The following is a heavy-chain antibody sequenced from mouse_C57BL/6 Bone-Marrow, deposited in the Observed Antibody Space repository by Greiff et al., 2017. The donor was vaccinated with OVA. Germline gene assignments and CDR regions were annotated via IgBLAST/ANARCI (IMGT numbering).Heavy chain of an antibody. J-gene: IGHJ4*01. CDR2: IYPGSGST. D-gene: IGHD2-1*01. Sequence: QVQLQQPGAELVKPGASVKMSCKASGYTFTSYWITWVKQRPGQGLEWIGDIYPGSGSTNYNEKFKSKATLTVDTSSSTAYMQLSSLTSDDTAVYYCAREGLPHDMDDWGQGTSVTVSS. CDR1: GYTFTSYW. CDR3: AREGLPHDMDD. V-gene: IGHV1-55*01.